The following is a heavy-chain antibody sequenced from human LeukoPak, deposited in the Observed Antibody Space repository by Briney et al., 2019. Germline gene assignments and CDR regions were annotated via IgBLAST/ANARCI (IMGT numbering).Heavy chain of an antibody. V-gene: IGHV3-66*01. CDR1: GFSVSSNY. Sequence: GGSLRLSCAASGFSVSSNYMSWVRQAPGKGLEWVSVIYSGGSTYYADSVKGRFTISRDNSKNTLYLQMNSLRAEDTAVYYCARARNNYDSSSYSALDYWGQGTLVTVSS. CDR3: ARARNNYDSSSYSALDY. D-gene: IGHD3-22*01. CDR2: IYSGGST. J-gene: IGHJ4*02.